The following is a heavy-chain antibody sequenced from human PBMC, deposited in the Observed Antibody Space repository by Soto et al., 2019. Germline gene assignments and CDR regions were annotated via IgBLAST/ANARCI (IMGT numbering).Heavy chain of an antibody. D-gene: IGHD3-3*01. CDR3: ATIGRYDFMMFDY. CDR1: GFTFSDYD. Sequence: GGSLRLSCAASGFTFSDYDMSWIRQAPGKGLEWVSYISSSGSTIYYADSVKGRFTISRDNAKNSLYLQMNSLRAEDTAVYYCATIGRYDFMMFDYWGQGTLVTVSS. J-gene: IGHJ4*02. V-gene: IGHV3-11*01. CDR2: ISSSGSTI.